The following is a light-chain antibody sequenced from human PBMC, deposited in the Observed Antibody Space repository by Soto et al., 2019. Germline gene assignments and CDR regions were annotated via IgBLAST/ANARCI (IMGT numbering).Light chain of an antibody. J-gene: IGKJ4*02. CDR1: QDTSNY. Sequence: DTQITQSPSALSTAVGDRVTITLRPSQDTSNYLASYQQKTGKVPKLLIYAASALQSGVPSRFSGSGSGTDFTLTISSLQHEDVATYYCQTYNGYSLTFGGGTSVDIK. CDR3: QTYNGYSLT. CDR2: AAS. V-gene: IGKV1-27*01.